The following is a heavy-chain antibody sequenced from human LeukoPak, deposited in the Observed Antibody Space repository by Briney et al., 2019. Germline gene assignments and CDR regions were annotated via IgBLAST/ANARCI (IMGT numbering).Heavy chain of an antibody. CDR3: ARGSTYYYDSSGYYSDY. CDR2: INPNSGGT. V-gene: IGHV1-2*06. D-gene: IGHD3-22*01. Sequence: ASVKVSCKASGYTFTGYYMHWVRQAPGQGLEWMGRINPNSGGTNYAQKFQGRVTMTRDTSISTAYMELSRLRSDDTAVYYCARGSTYYYDSSGYYSDYWGQGTLVTVSS. J-gene: IGHJ4*02. CDR1: GYTFTGYY.